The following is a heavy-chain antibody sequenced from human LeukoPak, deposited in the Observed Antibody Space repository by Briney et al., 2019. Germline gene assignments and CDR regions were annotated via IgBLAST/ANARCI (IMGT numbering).Heavy chain of an antibody. D-gene: IGHD2-15*01. CDR3: ARTFAAAHIDY. J-gene: IGHJ4*02. V-gene: IGHV3-23*01. CDR2: ISATGSTT. Sequence: PGGSLRLSCTASGLTFSTYALSWVRQTPGKGLEWLSVISATGSTTYYADSVRGRFTISRDNSKNTLYLQMNSLRAEDTAVYYCARTFAAAHIDYWGQGTLVTVSS. CDR1: GLTFSTYA.